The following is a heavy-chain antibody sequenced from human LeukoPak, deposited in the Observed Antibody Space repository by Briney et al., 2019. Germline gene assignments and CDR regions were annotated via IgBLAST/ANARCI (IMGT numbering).Heavy chain of an antibody. CDR1: GFTVSTNC. CDR3: AKDYLILKSDISDYYAPLDY. D-gene: IGHD3-22*01. J-gene: IGHJ4*02. V-gene: IGHV3-53*04. Sequence: GGSLRLSCAASGFTVSTNCMTWVRQAPGKGLEWVSTIYSGGTTYYADSVMGRFTISRHNSRNTLYLQMNSLRAEDTAVYYCAKDYLILKSDISDYYAPLDYWGQGTRVTVSS. CDR2: IYSGGTT.